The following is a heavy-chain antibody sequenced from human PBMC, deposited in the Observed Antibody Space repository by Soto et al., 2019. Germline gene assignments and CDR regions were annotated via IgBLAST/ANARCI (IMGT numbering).Heavy chain of an antibody. Sequence: QVHLVESGGGVVRPGGSLRLSCAASGFTFSTHAMHWVRQAPGKWLEWVALISYDGTTKYYADSVKGRFTISRDSSKNTLYLQMNSLRGEDMAIYYCASDRPYSSSWYPEYWGEGTMVTVSS. D-gene: IGHD6-13*01. CDR3: ASDRPYSSSWYPEY. CDR1: GFTFSTHA. J-gene: IGHJ4*02. CDR2: ISYDGTTK. V-gene: IGHV3-30-3*01.